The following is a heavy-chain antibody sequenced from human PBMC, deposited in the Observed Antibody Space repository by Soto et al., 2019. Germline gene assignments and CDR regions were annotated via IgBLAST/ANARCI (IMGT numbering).Heavy chain of an antibody. D-gene: IGHD6-19*01. CDR1: GYTFTSYD. Sequence: QVQLVQSGAEVKKPGASVKVSCKASGYTFTSYDINWVRQATGQGLEWMGWMNPNSGNTGYAQKFQGRVTMTRNTSISTAYMELGSLRSEDTAVYYCAVWDTLAVASYYYGMDVWGQGTTVTVSS. CDR3: AVWDTLAVASYYYGMDV. J-gene: IGHJ6*02. CDR2: MNPNSGNT. V-gene: IGHV1-8*01.